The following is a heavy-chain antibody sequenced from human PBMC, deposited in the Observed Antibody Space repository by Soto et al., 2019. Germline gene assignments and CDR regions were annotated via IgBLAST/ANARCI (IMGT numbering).Heavy chain of an antibody. CDR1: GGSITTGGRY. CDR2: IYYSGNT. D-gene: IGHD1-1*01. V-gene: IGHV4-31*02. J-gene: IGHJ3*02. Sequence: QVRLQEWGPGLVKPSQTLSLKCSVSGGSITTGGRYWSWIRQLPGKGLEWIGDIYYSGNTYYNAYLKSRVTISVEDAKNQFSLKLSSVTAADTAVYYCAQALVFTGGDGFDIWGQGRLVTVSS. CDR3: AQALVFTGGDGFDI.